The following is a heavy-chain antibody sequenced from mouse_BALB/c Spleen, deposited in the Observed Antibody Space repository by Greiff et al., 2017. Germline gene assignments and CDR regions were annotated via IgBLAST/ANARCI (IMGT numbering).Heavy chain of an antibody. CDR1: GFNIKDYY. V-gene: IGHV14-4*02. CDR3: NRVLRDAMDY. CDR2: IDPENGDT. Sequence: VQLQQSGAELVRSGASVKLSCTASGFNIKDYYMHWVKQRPEQGLEWIGWIDPENGDTEYAPKFQGKATMTADTSSNTAYLQLSSLTSEDTAVYYCNRVLRDAMDYWGQGTSVTVSS. J-gene: IGHJ4*01. D-gene: IGHD1-1*01.